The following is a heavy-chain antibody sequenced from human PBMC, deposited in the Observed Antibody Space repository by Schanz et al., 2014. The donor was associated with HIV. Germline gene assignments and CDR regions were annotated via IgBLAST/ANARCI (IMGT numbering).Heavy chain of an antibody. CDR3: ARGSRWNINWFDP. Sequence: QVQLQESGPGLVKPSQTLSLTCTVSGGSISSGDYYWSWIRQPPGKGLEWIGYIYYSGSTYYNPSSMKGVTISLSASKNQSPLKLISVPAADTAVYYCARGSRWNINWFDPWGQGTLVTVSS. CDR2: IYYSGST. CDR1: GGSISSGDYY. J-gene: IGHJ5*02. V-gene: IGHV4-30-4*01. D-gene: IGHD1-1*01.